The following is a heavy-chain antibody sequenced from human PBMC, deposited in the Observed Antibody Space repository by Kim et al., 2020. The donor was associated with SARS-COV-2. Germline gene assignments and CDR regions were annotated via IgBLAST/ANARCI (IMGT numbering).Heavy chain of an antibody. D-gene: IGHD3-10*01. CDR2: ISYDGSNK. Sequence: GGSLRLSCAASGFTFSSYAMHWVRQAPGKGLEWVAVISYDGSNKYYADSVKGRFTISRDNSKNTLYLQMNSLRAEDTAVYYCARDHDGSGSYYNPYWGQGTLVTVSS. CDR1: GFTFSSYA. J-gene: IGHJ4*02. CDR3: ARDHDGSGSYYNPY. V-gene: IGHV3-30-3*01.